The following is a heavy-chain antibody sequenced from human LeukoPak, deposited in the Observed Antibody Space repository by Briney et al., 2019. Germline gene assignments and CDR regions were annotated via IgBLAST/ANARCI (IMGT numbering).Heavy chain of an antibody. J-gene: IGHJ4*02. Sequence: QPGGSLRLSCAASGFTFSSYAMSWVRQAPGKGLEWVSAISGSGGSTYYADSVKGRFTISRDNSKNTLYLQMNSLRAEDTAVYYCAKDPLWVVVVPAAPDFDYWGQGTLVTVSS. CDR1: GFTFSSYA. CDR2: ISGSGGST. CDR3: AKDPLWVVVVPAAPDFDY. D-gene: IGHD2-2*01. V-gene: IGHV3-23*01.